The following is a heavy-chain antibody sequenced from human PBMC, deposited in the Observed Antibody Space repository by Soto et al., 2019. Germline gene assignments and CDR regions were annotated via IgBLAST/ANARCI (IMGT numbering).Heavy chain of an antibody. Sequence: SQTLSLTWAISGDSVSSNTAAWNWIRSSPSRGLEWLGRTYYRSNWRHDYAVSVKSRITVNPDTSKNHFSLQLNSVTPDDTAVYYCARRVAGSGFDLLGQRTLVTVS. J-gene: IGHJ4*02. D-gene: IGHD6-19*01. CDR1: GDSVSSNTAA. CDR3: ARRVAGSGFDL. CDR2: TYYRSNWRH. V-gene: IGHV6-1*01.